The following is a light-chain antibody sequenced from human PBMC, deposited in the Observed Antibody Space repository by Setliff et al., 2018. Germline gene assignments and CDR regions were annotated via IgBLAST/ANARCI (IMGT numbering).Light chain of an antibody. J-gene: IGLJ1*01. CDR1: SDDVGADYY. V-gene: IGLV2-14*03. CDR3: SSYTTDSTLARV. Sequence: QSALTQPASVSGSPGQSITISCTGISDDVGADYYVSWYQQHPGKVPKLIIYDVNHRPSGVSNRFFASKSGSTASLTISGLQAEDEADYFCSSYTTDSTLARVFGTGTRSPS. CDR2: DVN.